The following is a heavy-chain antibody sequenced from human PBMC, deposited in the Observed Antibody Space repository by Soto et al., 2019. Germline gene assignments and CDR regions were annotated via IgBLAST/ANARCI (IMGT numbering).Heavy chain of an antibody. CDR1: GGSISSSSYY. D-gene: IGHD3-3*01. CDR3: ATAMYYDFWSGYPNWFDP. CDR2: IYYSGST. V-gene: IGHV4-39*01. J-gene: IGHJ5*02. Sequence: SETLSLTCTVSGGSISSSSYYWGWIRQPPGKGLEWIGSIYYSGSTYYNPSLKSRVTISVDTSKNQFSLKLSSVTAADTAVYYCATAMYYDFWSGYPNWFDPWGQGTLVTVSS.